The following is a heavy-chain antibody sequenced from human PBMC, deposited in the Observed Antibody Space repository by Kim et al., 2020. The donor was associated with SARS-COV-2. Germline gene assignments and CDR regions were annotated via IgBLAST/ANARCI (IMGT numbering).Heavy chain of an antibody. CDR1: GGSISSGDYY. V-gene: IGHV4-30-4*01. CDR2: IYYSGST. J-gene: IGHJ4*02. D-gene: IGHD3-10*02. CDR3: ARAYYYDGGFNWGLSDY. Sequence: SETLSLTCTVSGGSISSGDYYWSWIRRPPGKGLEWIGYIYYSGSTYYNPSLKSRVTISVDTSKNQFSLKLSSVTAADTAVYYCARAYYYDGGFNWGLSDYWGQGTLVTVSS.